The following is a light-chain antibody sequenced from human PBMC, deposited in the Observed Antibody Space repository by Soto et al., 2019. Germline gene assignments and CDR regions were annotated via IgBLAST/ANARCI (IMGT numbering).Light chain of an antibody. Sequence: QSALTQHASVSGSPGQSITISCTGTSSDVGGYNYVSWYQQHPGKAPKLMIYDVSNRPSGVSNRFSGSKSGNTASQTISGLQAEDEADYYCSSYTSSSSSVVFGGGTKLTVL. J-gene: IGLJ2*01. CDR3: SSYTSSSSSVV. V-gene: IGLV2-14*01. CDR1: SSDVGGYNY. CDR2: DVS.